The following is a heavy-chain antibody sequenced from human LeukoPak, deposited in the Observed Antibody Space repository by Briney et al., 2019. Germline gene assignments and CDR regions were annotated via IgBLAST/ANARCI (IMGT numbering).Heavy chain of an antibody. Sequence: ASVKVSCKASGYTFTSYGISWVRQAPGQGLEWMGWISAYNANTNYAQKLQGRVTMTTDTSTSTAYMELRSLRSDDTAVYYCAVSSGSRGYLQHWGQGTLVTVSS. D-gene: IGHD6-19*01. CDR1: GYTFTSYG. CDR2: ISAYNANT. V-gene: IGHV1-18*01. J-gene: IGHJ1*01. CDR3: AVSSGSRGYLQH.